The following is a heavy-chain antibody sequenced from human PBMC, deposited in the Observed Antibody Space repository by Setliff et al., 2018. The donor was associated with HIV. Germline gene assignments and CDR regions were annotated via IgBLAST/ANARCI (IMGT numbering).Heavy chain of an antibody. D-gene: IGHD2-8*01. CDR2: INHSEST. J-gene: IGHJ4*02. V-gene: IGHV4-39*01. Sequence: PSETLSLTCTVSGGSVSSGSYYWSWIRQPPGKGLEWTGEINHSESTNYNPSLKSRVTISVDTSRNQFSLKLSSVTAADTAVYYCECYNSDDGYFDNWGQGALVTVSS. CDR3: ECYNSDDGYFDN. CDR1: GGSVSSGSYY.